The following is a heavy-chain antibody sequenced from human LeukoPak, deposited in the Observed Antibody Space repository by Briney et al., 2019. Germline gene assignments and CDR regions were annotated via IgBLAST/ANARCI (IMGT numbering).Heavy chain of an antibody. CDR3: ARGITMVRGVTRTYYFDY. D-gene: IGHD3-10*01. Sequence: GGSLRLSCAASGFTFSSYSMNWVRQAPGKGLEWVSSISSSSSYIYYADSVKGRFTISRDSAKNSLYLQMNSLRAEDTAVYYCARGITMVRGVTRTYYFDYWGQGTLVTVSS. V-gene: IGHV3-21*01. CDR2: ISSSSSYI. CDR1: GFTFSSYS. J-gene: IGHJ4*02.